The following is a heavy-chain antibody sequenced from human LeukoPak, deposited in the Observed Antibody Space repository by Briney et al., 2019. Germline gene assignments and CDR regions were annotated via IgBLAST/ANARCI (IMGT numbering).Heavy chain of an antibody. D-gene: IGHD4-17*01. CDR2: ISWNSGSI. Sequence: PGGSLRLSCAASGFTFDDYAMHWVRQAPGKGLEWASGISWNSGSIGYADSVKGRFTISRDNAKNSLYLQMNSLRAEDTALYYCAKDVHGDGYYFDYWGQGTLVTVSS. V-gene: IGHV3-9*01. CDR3: AKDVHGDGYYFDY. J-gene: IGHJ4*02. CDR1: GFTFDDYA.